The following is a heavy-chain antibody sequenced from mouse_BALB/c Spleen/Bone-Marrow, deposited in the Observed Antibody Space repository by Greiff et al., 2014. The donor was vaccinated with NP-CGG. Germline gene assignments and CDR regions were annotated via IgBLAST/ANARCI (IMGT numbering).Heavy chain of an antibody. CDR2: IYPGDGST. CDR1: GYTFTSYY. V-gene: IGHV1S56*01. Sequence: QVQLKESGPELVKPGASVKMSCKASGYTFTSYYIHWVKQRPGQGLEWIGWIYPGDGSTKYNEKFKGKTTLTADKSSGTAYMLLSSLTSEDSAIYFCARGELPYYFDYWGQGTTLTVSS. J-gene: IGHJ2*01. CDR3: ARGELPYYFDY.